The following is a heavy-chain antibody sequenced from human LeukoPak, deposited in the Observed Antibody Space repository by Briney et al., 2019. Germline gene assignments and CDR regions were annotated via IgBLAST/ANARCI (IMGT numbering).Heavy chain of an antibody. CDR2: IDPSDSYT. D-gene: IGHD6-19*01. V-gene: IGHV5-10-1*01. J-gene: IGHJ4*02. CDR1: GYSFTSYR. CDR3: ARLGSGCSFDY. Sequence: GESLKISCKGSGYSFTSYRINWVRQMPGKGLEWMGTIDPSDSYTNYSPSLQGHVTMSTDKSISTAYLQCGSRKALDTAIYYCARLGSGCSFDYWGQGALVTVSS.